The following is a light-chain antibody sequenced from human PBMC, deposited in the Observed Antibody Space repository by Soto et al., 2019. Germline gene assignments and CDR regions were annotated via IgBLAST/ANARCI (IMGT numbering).Light chain of an antibody. Sequence: EIVMTQSPATLSVSPGEGATLSCRASENIYTNLAWYQQKPGQAPRLLIYPSFTRAAGVPARFSVSGSGTEFTLSISSLQSEDFAVYYCQQYNKWPLTFGGGTKVEIK. CDR2: PSF. J-gene: IGKJ4*01. V-gene: IGKV3-15*01. CDR1: ENIYTN. CDR3: QQYNKWPLT.